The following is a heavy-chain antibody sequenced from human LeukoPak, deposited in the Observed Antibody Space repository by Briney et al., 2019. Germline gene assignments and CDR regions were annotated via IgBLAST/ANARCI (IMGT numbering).Heavy chain of an antibody. Sequence: GGSLRLSCAASGFTFSSYWMHWVRQAPGKGLVWVSRINSDDSSTTYADSVKGRFTISRDNAKNTLYLQMNSLRAEDTAAYYCARGYYGSGSYYTLDYWGQGTLVTVSS. CDR2: INSDDSST. CDR1: GFTFSSYW. V-gene: IGHV3-74*01. D-gene: IGHD3-10*01. CDR3: ARGYYGSGSYYTLDY. J-gene: IGHJ4*02.